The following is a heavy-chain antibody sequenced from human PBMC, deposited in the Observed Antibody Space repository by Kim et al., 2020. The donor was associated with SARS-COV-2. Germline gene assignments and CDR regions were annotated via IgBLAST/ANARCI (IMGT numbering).Heavy chain of an antibody. CDR2: ISSSSSTI. CDR3: ARDGRVVVAAMLDY. J-gene: IGHJ4*02. D-gene: IGHD2-15*01. V-gene: IGHV3-48*04. Sequence: GGSLRLSCAASGFTFSSYSMNWVRQAPGKGLEWVSYISSSSSTIYYADSVKGQFTISRDNAKNSLYLQMNSLRAEDTAVYYCARDGRVVVAAMLDYWGQGTLVTVSS. CDR1: GFTFSSYS.